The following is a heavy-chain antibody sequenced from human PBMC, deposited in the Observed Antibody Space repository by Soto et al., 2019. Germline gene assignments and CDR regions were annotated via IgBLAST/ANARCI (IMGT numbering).Heavy chain of an antibody. V-gene: IGHV3-20*04. J-gene: IGHJ4*02. CDR3: ARLYSSGWYGPGRY. D-gene: IGHD6-19*01. Sequence: GGSLRLSCAASGFTFDDFGMSWVRQAPGKGLEWVSGINWNGGSTGYADSVKGRFTISRDNAKNSLYLQMNSLRAEDTALYYCARLYSSGWYGPGRYWGQGTLVTVSS. CDR1: GFTFDDFG. CDR2: INWNGGST.